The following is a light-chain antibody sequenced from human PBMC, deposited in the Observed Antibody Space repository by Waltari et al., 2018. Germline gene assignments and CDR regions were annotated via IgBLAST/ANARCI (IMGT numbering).Light chain of an antibody. Sequence: QSALTQPASVSGSPGQSITISCTGTSSDTGRYNTVSWYQPYPGKAPQIIIYEVKNRPSGVSTRFSGSTSGNTASLTISVLQADDEAYFYGSSYTGDNILLFGGGTKVTVL. CDR3: SSYTGDNILL. V-gene: IGLV2-14*01. CDR2: EVK. CDR1: SSDTGRYNT. J-gene: IGLJ3*02.